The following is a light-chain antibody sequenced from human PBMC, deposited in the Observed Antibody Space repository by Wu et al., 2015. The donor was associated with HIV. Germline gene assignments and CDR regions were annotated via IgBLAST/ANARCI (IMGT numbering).Light chain of an antibody. V-gene: IGKV3-15*01. CDR2: HAS. J-gene: IGKJ2*01. CDR1: QSVTNY. CDR3: QQYNNWPPYT. Sequence: EIVMTQSPATLSVSPGERVTLSCRASQSVTNYLAWYQQKPGQAPRLLIYHASTRSAGIPVRFSGSGSRTEFTLTISSVQSEDFALYYCQQYNNWPPYTFGQGTKLEI.